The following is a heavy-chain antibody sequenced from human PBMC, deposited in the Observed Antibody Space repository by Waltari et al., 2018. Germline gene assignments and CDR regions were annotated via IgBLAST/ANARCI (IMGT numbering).Heavy chain of an antibody. D-gene: IGHD5-12*01. CDR1: GFTFSSYS. V-gene: IGHV3-21*01. Sequence: EVQLVESGGGLVKPGGSLRLSCAASGFTFSSYSMNWVRQAPGKGLEWVSSISSSSSYIYYADSVKGRFTISRDNAKNSLYLQMNSLRAEDTAVYYCARGGGGVEMATIYYWGQGTLVTVSS. CDR3: ARGGGGVEMATIYY. CDR2: ISSSSSYI. J-gene: IGHJ4*02.